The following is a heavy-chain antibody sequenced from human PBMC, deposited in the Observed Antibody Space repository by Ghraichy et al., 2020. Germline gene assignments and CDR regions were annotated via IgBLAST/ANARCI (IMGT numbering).Heavy chain of an antibody. CDR1: GFMFSSYN. J-gene: IGHJ3*02. CDR2: ISDSSSYI. Sequence: LSLTCAASGFMFSSYNMNWVRQAPGKGLEWVSSISDSSSYIYYADSLRGRFTISRDNAKNSLYLQMNSLRAEDTAVYYCAGGKWELQADAFDIWGLGTMVTVSS. D-gene: IGHD1-26*01. V-gene: IGHV3-21*01. CDR3: AGGKWELQADAFDI.